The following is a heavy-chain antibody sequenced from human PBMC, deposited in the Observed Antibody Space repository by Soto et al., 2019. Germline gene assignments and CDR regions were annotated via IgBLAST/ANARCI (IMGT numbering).Heavy chain of an antibody. CDR3: ARSDYPLLHPSSSDYYYGMDV. D-gene: IGHD6-6*01. V-gene: IGHV1-69*13. J-gene: IGHJ6*02. CDR1: GGTFSSYA. CDR2: IIPIFGTA. Sequence: ASVKVSCKASGGTFSSYAISWVRQAPGQGLEWMGGIIPIFGTANYAQKFQGRVTITADESTSTAYMELSSLRSEDTAVYYCARSDYPLLHPSSSDYYYGMDVWGQGTTVTVSS.